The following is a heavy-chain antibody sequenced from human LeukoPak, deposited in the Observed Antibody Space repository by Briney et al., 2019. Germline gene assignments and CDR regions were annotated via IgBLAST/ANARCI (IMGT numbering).Heavy chain of an antibody. J-gene: IGHJ3*02. CDR3: ARDCSSTSCYWLYAFDI. CDR1: GFTFSSYS. V-gene: IGHV3-21*01. Sequence: GGSLRLSCAASGFTFSSYSMSWVRQAPGKGLEWVSSISSSSSYIYYADSVQGRFTMSRDNAKNSLYLQMNSLRAEDTAVYYCARDCSSTSCYWLYAFDIWGQGTMVTVSS. CDR2: ISSSSSYI. D-gene: IGHD2-2*01.